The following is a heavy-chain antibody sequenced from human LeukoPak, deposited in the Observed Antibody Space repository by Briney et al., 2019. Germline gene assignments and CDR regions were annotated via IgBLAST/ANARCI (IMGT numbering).Heavy chain of an antibody. J-gene: IGHJ4*02. D-gene: IGHD3-10*01. CDR3: AGRYYGSGSYYNPLGY. CDR2: INHSGST. V-gene: IGHV4-34*01. CDR1: GGSFSGYY. Sequence: SETLSLTCAVYGGSFSGYYWSWIRQPPGKGLEWIGEINHSGSTNYNPSLKSRVTISVDTSKNQFSLKLSSVTAADTAMYYCAGRYYGSGSYYNPLGYWGQGTLVTVSS.